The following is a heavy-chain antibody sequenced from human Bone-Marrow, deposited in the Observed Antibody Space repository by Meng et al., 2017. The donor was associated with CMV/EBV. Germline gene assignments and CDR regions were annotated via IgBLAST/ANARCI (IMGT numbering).Heavy chain of an antibody. Sequence: GGSLRLSCAASGFTISSYWMSWVRQAPGKGLEWVANIKQDGSEKYYVDSVKGRFTISRDNAKNSLYLQMNSLRAEDTAVYYCARDNPEIFYDAFDIWGQGTMVTVSS. V-gene: IGHV3-7*01. D-gene: IGHD2/OR15-2a*01. CDR2: IKQDGSEK. CDR3: ARDNPEIFYDAFDI. CDR1: GFTISSYW. J-gene: IGHJ3*02.